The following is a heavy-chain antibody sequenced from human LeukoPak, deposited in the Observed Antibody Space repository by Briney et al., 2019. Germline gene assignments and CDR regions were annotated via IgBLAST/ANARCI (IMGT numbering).Heavy chain of an antibody. CDR1: GFTFSTYW. V-gene: IGHV3-7*01. CDR2: IKEDGSEK. D-gene: IGHD1-26*01. CDR3: ARDQSHTGSPPWFDP. Sequence: GGSLRLSCAASGFTFSTYWMSWVRQAPGKGLEWVANIKEDGSEKYYVDSVKGRFTISRDNAKNSLYLQMNSLRVEDTAVYFCARDQSHTGSPPWFDPWGQGTLVTVSS. J-gene: IGHJ5*02.